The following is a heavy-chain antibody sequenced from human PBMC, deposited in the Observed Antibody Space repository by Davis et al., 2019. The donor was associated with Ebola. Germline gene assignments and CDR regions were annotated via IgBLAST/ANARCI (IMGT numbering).Heavy chain of an antibody. Sequence: PGGSLRLSCAASGLTFTSYGMSWFRQAPGRGLEWVSTISASGGSTFCADSVKGRFTISRDNAKNTLYLQMNTLRAEDTAVYYCARAKYYGMDVWGKGTTVTVSS. J-gene: IGHJ6*04. V-gene: IGHV3-23*01. CDR1: GLTFTSYG. CDR3: ARAKYYGMDV. CDR2: ISASGGST. D-gene: IGHD6-6*01.